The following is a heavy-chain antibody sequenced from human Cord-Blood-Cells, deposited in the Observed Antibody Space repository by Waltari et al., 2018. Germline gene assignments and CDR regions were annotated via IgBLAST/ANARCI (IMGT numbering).Heavy chain of an antibody. J-gene: IGHJ4*02. Sequence: QVQPVQSGAEVKKPGASVKVSCKASGYTFPSYEINCVRQATGLGLEWMRRMNPNSGNTGYAQKVQGRVTITRNTAISTADMELSSLRSEDTAVYYCARAGDKIGYYYGSGSYNYWGQGTLVTVSS. CDR2: MNPNSGNT. V-gene: IGHV1-8*03. CDR1: GYTFPSYE. CDR3: ARAGDKIGYYYGSGSYNY. D-gene: IGHD3-10*01.